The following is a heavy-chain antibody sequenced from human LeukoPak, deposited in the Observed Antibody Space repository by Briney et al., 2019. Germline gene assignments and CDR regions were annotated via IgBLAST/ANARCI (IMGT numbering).Heavy chain of an antibody. CDR3: AKTPDSYGSWYFDY. V-gene: IGHV3-23*01. J-gene: IGHJ4*02. D-gene: IGHD5-18*01. CDR2: TSGSGGST. CDR1: GFTFRNYA. Sequence: GGSLRLSCAASGFTFRNYAMSWVRQAPGKGREWVSGTSGSGGSTYYADSVKGRFTISRDNSKNTLYLQMNSLRAEDTAVYYCAKTPDSYGSWYFDYWGQGTLVTVSS.